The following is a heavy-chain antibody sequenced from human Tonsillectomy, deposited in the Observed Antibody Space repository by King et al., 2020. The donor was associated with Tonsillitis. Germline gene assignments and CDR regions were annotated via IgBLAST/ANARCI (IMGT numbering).Heavy chain of an antibody. V-gene: IGHV1-18*01. Sequence: VQLVQSGAEVKKPGASVKVSCKASGYNFTTYGISWVRQAPGQGLEWMGWISAHNGNTNYAQKLQGRVTMTTDTPTSTAYMELRGLRSDDTAVYYCARDSGSSPWYYYYYMDVWGKGTTVTVSS. CDR1: GYNFTTYG. D-gene: IGHD6-6*01. CDR3: ARDSGSSPWYYYYYMDV. J-gene: IGHJ6*03. CDR2: ISAHNGNT.